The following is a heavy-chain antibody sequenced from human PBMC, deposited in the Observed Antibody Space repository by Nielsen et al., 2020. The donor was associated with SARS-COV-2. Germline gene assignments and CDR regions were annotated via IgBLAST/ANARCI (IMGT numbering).Heavy chain of an antibody. CDR3: AGEALSGSTGFDY. J-gene: IGHJ4*02. V-gene: IGHV4-31*03. CDR1: GGSISSGGYH. Sequence: SETLSLTCTVSGGSISSGGYHWSWIRQHPGKGLEWIGYIYYSGSTYYNPSLKSRVTISVDTSKNQFSLKLSSVTAADTAVYYCAGEALSGSTGFDYWGQGTLVTVSS. D-gene: IGHD2-2*01. CDR2: IYYSGST.